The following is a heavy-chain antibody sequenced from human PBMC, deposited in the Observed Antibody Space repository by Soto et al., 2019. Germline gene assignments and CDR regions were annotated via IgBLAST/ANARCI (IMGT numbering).Heavy chain of an antibody. Sequence: EVQLLESGGGLVQPGWSLRLSCAASGFTFSSYAMSWVRQAPGKGLEWVSAISGSGGSTYYADSVKGRFTISRDNSKNTLYLQMNSLRAEDTAVYYCAKDRGDYYGSGSYYWDYWGQGTLVTVSS. CDR2: ISGSGGST. CDR3: AKDRGDYYGSGSYYWDY. J-gene: IGHJ4*02. D-gene: IGHD3-10*01. V-gene: IGHV3-23*01. CDR1: GFTFSSYA.